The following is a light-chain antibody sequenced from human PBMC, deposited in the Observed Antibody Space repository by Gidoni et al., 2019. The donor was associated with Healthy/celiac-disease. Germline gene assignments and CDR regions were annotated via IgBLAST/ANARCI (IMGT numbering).Light chain of an antibody. V-gene: IGKV1-39*01. CDR3: QQSYSTLFT. CDR1: QSISSY. CDR2: AAS. Sequence: DIQMTQSPSSLSASVGDRVTITCRASQSISSYLNWYQQKPGKAPKLLIYAASSLQSGVPSRFSGSGSGTDFTLTISSLQPEDFATYYCQQSYSTLFTFGHGTKVDNK. J-gene: IGKJ3*01.